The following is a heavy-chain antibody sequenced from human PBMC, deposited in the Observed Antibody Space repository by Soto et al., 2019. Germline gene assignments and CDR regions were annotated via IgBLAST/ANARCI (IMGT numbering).Heavy chain of an antibody. V-gene: IGHV3-23*01. J-gene: IGHJ6*03. Sequence: GGSLRLSCAASGFTFSSYAMSWVRQAPGKGLEWVSAISGSGGSTYYADSVKGRFTISRDNSKNTLYLQMNSLRAEDTAVYYCAKDGRAGTTDYYYYYYMDVWGKGTTVTVSS. D-gene: IGHD1-7*01. CDR2: ISGSGGST. CDR3: AKDGRAGTTDYYYYYYMDV. CDR1: GFTFSSYA.